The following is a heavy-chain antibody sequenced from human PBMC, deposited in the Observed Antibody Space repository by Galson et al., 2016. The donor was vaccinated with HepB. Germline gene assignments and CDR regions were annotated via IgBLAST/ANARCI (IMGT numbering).Heavy chain of an antibody. V-gene: IGHV3-11*06. J-gene: IGHJ4*02. CDR2: ISRYSSYA. CDR1: GFTFSDFY. CDR3: AREGPFIPGGMTIMRFDD. D-gene: IGHD3-16*01. Sequence: SLRLSCAASGFTFSDFYMSWIRQSPGKGLEWVSFISRYSSYALYADSVKGRFTISRDDARHSLYLQMDSLRAEDTAVYYCAREGPFIPGGMTIMRFDDWGQGTLVTVSS.